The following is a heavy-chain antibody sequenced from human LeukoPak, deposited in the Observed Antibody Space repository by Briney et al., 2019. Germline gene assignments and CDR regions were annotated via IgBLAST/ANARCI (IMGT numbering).Heavy chain of an antibody. D-gene: IGHD3-22*01. CDR2: ISAYNGNT. CDR3: ARTYYYDSSGYYFSHYYYYMDV. Sequence: ASVKVSCKASGYTFTSYGISWVRQAPGQGLEWMGWISAYNGNTNYAQKLQGRVTMTTDTSTSTAYMELRSLRSDDTAVYYCARTYYYDSSGYYFSHYYYYMDVWGKGTTVTVSS. J-gene: IGHJ6*03. V-gene: IGHV1-18*01. CDR1: GYTFTSYG.